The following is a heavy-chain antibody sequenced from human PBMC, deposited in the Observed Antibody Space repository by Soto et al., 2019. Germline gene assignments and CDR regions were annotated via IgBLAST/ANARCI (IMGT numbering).Heavy chain of an antibody. D-gene: IGHD5-12*01. CDR3: ARVQYSGYDFKLAFDI. V-gene: IGHV1-3*01. CDR1: GYTLDNYA. J-gene: IGHJ3*02. CDR2: IHAGNGYT. Sequence: QVQLVQSGAQVKKPGASVKVSGKAPGYTLDNYALHWVLQAPGRGLEWLGWIHAGNGYTKYSQSFQGRVTITRDTSASTVHMDLSSLRSEDTAVYYCARVQYSGYDFKLAFDIWGQGTMVTVSS.